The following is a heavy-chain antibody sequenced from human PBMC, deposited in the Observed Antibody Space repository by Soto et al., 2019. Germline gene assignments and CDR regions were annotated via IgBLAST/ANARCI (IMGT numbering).Heavy chain of an antibody. V-gene: IGHV4-31*03. CDR3: AGYGEYAGGDT. CDR1: GGSISSGGYY. D-gene: IGHD4-17*01. Sequence: QLQLQESGPGLVKPSQTLSLTCTVSGGSISSGGYYWSWIRQHPGKGLEWIGHTYNSGSTYYHPSLESRVIITVDTAKKQFSLKLSPVTAADTAVDYCAGYGEYAGGDTWGQGTMVSVSS. J-gene: IGHJ3*01. CDR2: TYNSGST.